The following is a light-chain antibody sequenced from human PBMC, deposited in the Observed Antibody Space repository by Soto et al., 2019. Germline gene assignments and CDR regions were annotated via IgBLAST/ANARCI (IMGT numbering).Light chain of an antibody. Sequence: DIQLTQSPSFLSASVGDRVTITCRASQGIISYLAWYQQKPGKAPKLLIYVVSTLQSGVPSRFSGSGSGTEFTLTISSLQPEDFATYYCQQLNSYPITFGQGTRLEIK. J-gene: IGKJ5*01. CDR1: QGIISY. CDR2: VVS. V-gene: IGKV1-9*01. CDR3: QQLNSYPIT.